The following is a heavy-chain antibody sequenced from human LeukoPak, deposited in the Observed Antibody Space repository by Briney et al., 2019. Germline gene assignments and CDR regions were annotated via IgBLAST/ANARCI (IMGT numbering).Heavy chain of an antibody. CDR2: ISGSGGDT. CDR3: AKGTEGGYDY. CDR1: GFTFASYT. Sequence: GGSLRLSCAASGFTFASYTMTWLRQAPGKGLEWVSAISGSGGDTYFADSVRGRFTISRDNSKNTLYLQMNRLRPVDTAVYYCAKGTEGGYDYWGQGTLVTVSS. J-gene: IGHJ4*02. V-gene: IGHV3-23*01. D-gene: IGHD5-12*01.